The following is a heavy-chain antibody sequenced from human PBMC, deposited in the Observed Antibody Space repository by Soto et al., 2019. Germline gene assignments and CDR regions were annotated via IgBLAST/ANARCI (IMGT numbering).Heavy chain of an antibody. J-gene: IGHJ4*02. V-gene: IGHV4-34*01. Sequence: SETLSLTCAVYGGSFSGYYWSWIRQPPGKGLEWIGEINHSGSTNYNPSLKSRVTISVDTSKNQFSLKLSSVTAADTAVYYCARKYCSGGSCYYFDYWGQGTLVTVPQ. CDR1: GGSFSGYY. CDR2: INHSGST. D-gene: IGHD2-15*01. CDR3: ARKYCSGGSCYYFDY.